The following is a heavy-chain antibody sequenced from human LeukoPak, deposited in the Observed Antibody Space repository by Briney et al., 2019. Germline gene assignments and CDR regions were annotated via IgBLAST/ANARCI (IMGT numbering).Heavy chain of an antibody. V-gene: IGHV3-74*01. D-gene: IGHD3-16*01. J-gene: IGHJ3*02. CDR2: INSDGSST. CDR1: GFTFSSYW. Sequence: GGSLRLSCAASGFTFSSYWMHWVRQAPGKGLVWVSRINSDGSSTSCADSVKGRFTISRDNAKNTLYLQMNSLRAEDTAVYYCARAETWGAFDIWGQGTMVTVSS. CDR3: ARAETWGAFDI.